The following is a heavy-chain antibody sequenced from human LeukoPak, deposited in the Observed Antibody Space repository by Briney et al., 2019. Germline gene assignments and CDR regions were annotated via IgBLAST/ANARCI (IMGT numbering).Heavy chain of an antibody. CDR3: AKPSWTITEGDY. D-gene: IGHD1-1*01. J-gene: IGHJ4*02. V-gene: IGHV3-23*01. CDR2: ISGSSGST. CDR1: GFTFSDYY. Sequence: GGSLRLSCAASGFTFSDYYMSWVRQAPGKRLEWVSAISGSSGSTYHGDSVKGRFTISRDNSNNTLYLQMRSLRAEDTAIYFCAKPSWTITEGDYWGQGTLVTVSS.